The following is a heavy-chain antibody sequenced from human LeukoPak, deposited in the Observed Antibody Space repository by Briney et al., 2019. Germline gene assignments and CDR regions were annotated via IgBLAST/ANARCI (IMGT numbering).Heavy chain of an antibody. V-gene: IGHV4-39*07. CDR1: GGSISSSSYY. J-gene: IGHJ4*02. D-gene: IGHD3-10*01. CDR3: ARDRNSGSGSSPY. CDR2: IYYSGST. Sequence: SETLSLTCTVSGGSISSSSYYWGWIRQPPGKGLEWIGSIYYSGSTYYNPSLKSRVTISVDMSQNQFSLKLTSVTAADTAVYYCARDRNSGSGSSPYWGQGTLVAVSS.